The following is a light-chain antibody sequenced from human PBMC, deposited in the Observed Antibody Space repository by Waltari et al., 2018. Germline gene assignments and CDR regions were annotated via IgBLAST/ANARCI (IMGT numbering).Light chain of an antibody. V-gene: IGKV3-20*01. CDR2: GTS. CDR3: QHYVRLPAT. CDR1: QSVGGT. J-gene: IGKJ1*01. Sequence: EIVLTQSPGTLSLSPGERATLSCRASQSVGGTLAWYQQKPGQAPRLLMYGTSIRAPGTPDRLSGTGSGTDVSLTISRLEPEDFAVYYCQHYVRLPATFGQGTKVEIK.